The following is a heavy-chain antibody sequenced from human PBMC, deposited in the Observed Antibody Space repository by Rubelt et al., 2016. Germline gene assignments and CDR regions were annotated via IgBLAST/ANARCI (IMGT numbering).Heavy chain of an antibody. CDR1: GGSISSYY. CDR3: ARATVTPYYYYGMDV. Sequence: QVQLQESGPGLVKPSETLSLTCTVSGGSISSYYWSWIRQPPGKGLEWIGYIYYSGSTNYNPSLKSRVTISVDTSKNQFSLKLSSVTAADTAVYYCARATVTPYYYYGMDVWGQGTTVTVSS. CDR2: IYYSGST. V-gene: IGHV4-59*01. J-gene: IGHJ6*02. D-gene: IGHD4-11*01.